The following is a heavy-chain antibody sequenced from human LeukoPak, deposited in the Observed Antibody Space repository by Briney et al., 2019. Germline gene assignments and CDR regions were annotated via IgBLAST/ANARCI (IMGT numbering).Heavy chain of an antibody. CDR2: ISYDGSNK. D-gene: IGHD3-10*01. CDR3: AKDHYYGSGSFQNGFDY. V-gene: IGHV3-30*18. CDR1: GFTFSSYG. Sequence: GGSLRLSCAASGFTFSSYGMHWVRQAPGKGLEWVAVISYDGSNKYYADSVKGRFTISRDNSKNTLYLQMNSLRAEGTAVYYCAKDHYYGSGSFQNGFDYWAREPWSPSPQ. J-gene: IGHJ4*02.